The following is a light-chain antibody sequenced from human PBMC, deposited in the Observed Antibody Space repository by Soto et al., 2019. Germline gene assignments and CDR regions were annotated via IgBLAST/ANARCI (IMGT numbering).Light chain of an antibody. CDR1: QSVSNNY. V-gene: IGKV3-20*01. J-gene: IGKJ1*01. Sequence: EIVLTQSPCTLSVSPGERVTLSWRASQSVSNNYFAWYQQQPGQAPRRLIYGASNRATGIPDRLSGSGSGTDFTLTISRMEPEDFAVYYCQQYGSSGTFGQGTKVDIK. CDR2: GAS. CDR3: QQYGSSGT.